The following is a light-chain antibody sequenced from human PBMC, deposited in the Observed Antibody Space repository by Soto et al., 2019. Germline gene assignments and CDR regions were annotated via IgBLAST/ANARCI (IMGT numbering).Light chain of an antibody. V-gene: IGLV2-8*01. CDR2: EVS. CDR3: SSYGGSNNLV. Sequence: QSALTQPPSASGSPGQSVTISCTGTSSDVGAYNYVSWYQQHLGKAPKLMIYEVSERPSGVPDRFSGSRSGNTASLTVSGLQAEDEADYYCSSYGGSNNLVFGGGTQLTVL. J-gene: IGLJ2*01. CDR1: SSDVGAYNY.